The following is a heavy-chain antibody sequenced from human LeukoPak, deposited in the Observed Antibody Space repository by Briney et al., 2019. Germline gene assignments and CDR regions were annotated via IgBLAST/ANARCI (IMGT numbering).Heavy chain of an antibody. J-gene: IGHJ4*02. CDR1: GFTFSSSA. Sequence: GGSLRLSCAASGFTFSSSAMSWVRQAPGKGLEWVSAISGSGGSTYYADSVKGRFTISRDNSKNTLYLQMDSLRAEDTAVYYCAKDPEGHYYLDYWGQGTLVTVSS. V-gene: IGHV3-23*01. CDR2: ISGSGGST. CDR3: AKDPEGHYYLDY. D-gene: IGHD1-14*01.